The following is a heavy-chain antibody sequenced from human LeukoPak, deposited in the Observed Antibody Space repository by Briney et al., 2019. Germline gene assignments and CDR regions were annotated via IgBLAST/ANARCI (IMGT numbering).Heavy chain of an antibody. J-gene: IGHJ4*02. Sequence: SVKVSCKASGGTFSSYAISWGRQAPGQGLEWMGRIIPIIGTANYAQKFHGRVTITTDESTSTAYMELSSLRSEDVPVYYCAQIDGGYVGYWGQGTLVTVSS. D-gene: IGHD5-12*01. CDR3: AQIDGGYVGY. CDR1: GGTFSSYA. CDR2: IIPIIGTA. V-gene: IGHV1-69*05.